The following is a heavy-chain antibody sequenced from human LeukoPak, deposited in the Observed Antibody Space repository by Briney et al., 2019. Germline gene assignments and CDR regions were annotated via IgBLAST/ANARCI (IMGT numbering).Heavy chain of an antibody. J-gene: IGHJ4*02. Sequence: GSLRLSCAASGFTFSSYGMHWVRQAPGKGLEWVAVIWYDGSNKYYADSVKGRFTISRDNSKNTLYLQMNSLRAEDTAVYYCARDFPEGTFDYWGQGTLVTVSS. CDR1: GFTFSSYG. V-gene: IGHV3-33*01. CDR2: IWYDGSNK. CDR3: ARDFPEGTFDY.